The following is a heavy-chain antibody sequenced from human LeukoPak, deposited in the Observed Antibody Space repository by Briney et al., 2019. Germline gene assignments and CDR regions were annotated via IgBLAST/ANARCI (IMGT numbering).Heavy chain of an antibody. CDR1: GCSFTSYW. V-gene: IGHV5-51*01. J-gene: IGHJ3*02. CDR2: IYPGDSDT. CDR3: ARQPLVEATIGAFDI. D-gene: IGHD1-26*01. Sequence: GESLKISCKGSGCSFTSYWIGWVRRMPGKGLEWMGIIYPGDSDTRYSPSFQGQVTISADKSISTAYLQWSSLKASDTAMYYCARQPLVEATIGAFDIWGQGTMVTVSS.